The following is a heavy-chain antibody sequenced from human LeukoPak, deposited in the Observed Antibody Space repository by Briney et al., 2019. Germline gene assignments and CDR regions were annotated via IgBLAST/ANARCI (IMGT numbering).Heavy chain of an antibody. CDR1: GFTFRSYA. Sequence: GGSLRLSCSASGFTFRSYAMHWVRQAPGKGLEYVSAISGNGDSTYYADSVKGTSTISRDNSKNTLYLQMSSLRAEDTAVYYCVKGGIAAADNFFDYWGQGTLVTVSS. D-gene: IGHD6-13*01. J-gene: IGHJ4*02. CDR3: VKGGIAAADNFFDY. V-gene: IGHV3-64D*06. CDR2: ISGNGDST.